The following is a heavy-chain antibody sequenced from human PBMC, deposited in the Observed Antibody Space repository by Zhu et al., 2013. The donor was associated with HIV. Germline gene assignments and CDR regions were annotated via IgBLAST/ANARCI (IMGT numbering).Heavy chain of an antibody. J-gene: IGHJ5*02. Sequence: QVQLVQSGAEVKKPGSSVKVSCKASGGTFRNFAISWVRQAPGQGLEWMGCISGYNGNTNYAQKIQGRVTMTTDRSTSTAYMELRSLRYDDTAVYYCARDNGEGGWFDPGAREPCSPSPQ. CDR1: GGTFRNFA. CDR2: ISGYNGNT. D-gene: IGHD2-8*01. CDR3: ARDNGEGGWFDP. V-gene: IGHV1-18*01.